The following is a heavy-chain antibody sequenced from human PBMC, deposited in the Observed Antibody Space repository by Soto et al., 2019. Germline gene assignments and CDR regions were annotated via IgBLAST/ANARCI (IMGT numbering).Heavy chain of an antibody. Sequence: GASVKVSCKAAGGTFSSYTISWVRQAPGQGLEWMGGIIPVFGSTNYAQRFQDRLTITADDSTSTAYMELSSLRSEDTAVYYCARSGVATGYHSWFDPWG. V-gene: IGHV1-69*13. J-gene: IGHJ5*02. CDR2: IIPVFGST. CDR3: ARSGVATGYHSWFDP. CDR1: GGTFSSYT. D-gene: IGHD5-12*01.